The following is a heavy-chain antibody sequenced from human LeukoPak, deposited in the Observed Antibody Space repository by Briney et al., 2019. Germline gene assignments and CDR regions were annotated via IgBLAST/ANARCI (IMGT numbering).Heavy chain of an antibody. CDR2: ISYDGSNK. CDR1: GFTFSSYA. D-gene: IGHD3-22*01. V-gene: IGHV3-30*04. CDR3: AREAVEGDYYDSSGYSFDY. J-gene: IGHJ4*02. Sequence: PGRSLRLSRAASGFTFSSYAMHWVRQAPGKGLEWVAVISYDGSNKYYADSVKGRFTISRDNSKNTLYLQMNSLRAEDTAVYYCAREAVEGDYYDSSGYSFDYWGQGTLVTVSS.